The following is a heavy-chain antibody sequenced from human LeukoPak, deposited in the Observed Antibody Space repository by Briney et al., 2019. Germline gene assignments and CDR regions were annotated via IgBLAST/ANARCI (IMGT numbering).Heavy chain of an antibody. CDR2: IYPGDSDT. Sequence: GESLKISCKGSGYSFTSYWIGWVRQMPGKGLEWMGIIYPGDSDTRYSPSFQGQVTISADKSISTAYLQWSSLKASDTAMYYCARHSRSGGSVSSGYYTDYWGQGTLVTVSS. CDR1: GYSFTSYW. J-gene: IGHJ4*02. V-gene: IGHV5-51*01. D-gene: IGHD3-22*01. CDR3: ARHSRSGGSVSSGYYTDY.